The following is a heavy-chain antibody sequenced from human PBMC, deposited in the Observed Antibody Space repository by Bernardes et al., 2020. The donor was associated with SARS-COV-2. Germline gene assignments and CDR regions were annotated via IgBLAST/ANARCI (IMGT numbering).Heavy chain of an antibody. CDR1: GYSFTRYW. D-gene: IGHD6-19*01. J-gene: IGHJ4*02. Sequence: GECLKSSGKGSGYSFTRYWISWVRPMPGKGLEWMGRIDPSDSYTNYSPSFQGHVTISADKSISTAYLQWSSLKASDTAMYYCARRGSSGLEGDYWGQGTLVTVSS. CDR3: ARRGSSGLEGDY. CDR2: IDPSDSYT. V-gene: IGHV5-10-1*01.